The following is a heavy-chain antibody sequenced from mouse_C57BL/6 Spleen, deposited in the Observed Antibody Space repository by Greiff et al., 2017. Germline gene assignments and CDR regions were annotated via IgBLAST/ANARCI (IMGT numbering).Heavy chain of an antibody. CDR1: GYSFTGYF. Sequence: EVQGVESGPELVKPGDSVKISCKASGYSFTGYFMNWVMQSHGKSLEWIGRINPYNGDTFYNQKFKGKATLTVDKSSSTAHMELRSLTSEDSAVYYCARSGYYGSSPWFAYWGQGTLVTVSA. D-gene: IGHD1-1*01. V-gene: IGHV1-20*01. CDR2: INPYNGDT. J-gene: IGHJ3*01. CDR3: ARSGYYGSSPWFAY.